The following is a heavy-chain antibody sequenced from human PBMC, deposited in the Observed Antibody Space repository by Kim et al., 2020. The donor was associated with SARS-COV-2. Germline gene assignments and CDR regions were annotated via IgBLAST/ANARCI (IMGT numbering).Heavy chain of an antibody. V-gene: IGHV3-23*01. D-gene: IGHD5-18*01. CDR3: AKDVYTAMATGYFDY. J-gene: IGHJ4*02. Sequence: DSVKGRFTISRDNSKNTLYLQMNSLRAEDTAVYYCAKDVYTAMATGYFDYWGQGTLVTVSS.